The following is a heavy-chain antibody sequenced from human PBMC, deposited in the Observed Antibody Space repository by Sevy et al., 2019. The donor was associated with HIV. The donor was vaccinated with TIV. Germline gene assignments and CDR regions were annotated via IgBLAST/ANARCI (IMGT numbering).Heavy chain of an antibody. CDR1: GFSFSWYW. CDR2: IKSKTDGGPT. D-gene: IGHD4-4*01. Sequence: GGSLRLSCAASGFSFSWYWMSWVRQAPGKGLEWVGRIKSKTDGGPTDYAAPVKGRFTISRDESKNTLYLQMNSLKTEDTAVYYCTTDAHDFTNYPSPYYFDQWGQGTLVTVSS. CDR3: TTDAHDFTNYPSPYYFDQ. V-gene: IGHV3-15*01. J-gene: IGHJ4*02.